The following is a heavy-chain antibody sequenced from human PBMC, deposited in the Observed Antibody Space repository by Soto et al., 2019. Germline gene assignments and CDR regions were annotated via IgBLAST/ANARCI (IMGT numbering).Heavy chain of an antibody. CDR3: ATVTTIFDY. CDR1: GFNFSAYA. V-gene: IGHV3-7*05. CDR2: IEQDGSEK. J-gene: IGHJ4*02. Sequence: GSLRLSCAASGFNFSAYAMNWVRQAPGKGLEWVANIEQDGSEKNYVDSVKGRFTISRDNAKNSLYLQMNSLGPEDTAVYYCATVTTIFDYWGQGTLVTVSS. D-gene: IGHD4-17*01.